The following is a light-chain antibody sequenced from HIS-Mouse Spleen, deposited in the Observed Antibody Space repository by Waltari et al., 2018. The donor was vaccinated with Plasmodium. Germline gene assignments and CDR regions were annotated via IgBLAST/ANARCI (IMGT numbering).Light chain of an antibody. V-gene: IGLV3-10*01. CDR2: EDR. J-gene: IGLJ3*02. Sequence: SYELTQPPSVSVSPGQTARITCSGDALPKKYAYWYQQKSGQAPVLVIYEDRKQPSGIHEGFAGSSSGTMATLTISGAQVEDEADYYCYSTDSSGNHRVFGGGTKLTVL. CDR3: YSTDSSGNHRV. CDR1: ALPKKY.